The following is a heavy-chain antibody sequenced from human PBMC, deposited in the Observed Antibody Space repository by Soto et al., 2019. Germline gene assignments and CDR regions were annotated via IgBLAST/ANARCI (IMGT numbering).Heavy chain of an antibody. CDR1: GFTFSSYW. CDR2: IDSDGNYT. J-gene: IGHJ4*02. D-gene: IGHD1-26*01. V-gene: IGHV3-74*03. CDR3: ASDDVGVGIDY. Sequence: EVQLVESGGGLVQPGGSLRLSCAASGFTFSSYWMHWVHQVPGKGLVWVSHIDSDGNYTTYADSVKGRFTISRDNEKNTVYVEMSSMRAEDTAVYYCASDDVGVGIDYWCLGTLVTVSS.